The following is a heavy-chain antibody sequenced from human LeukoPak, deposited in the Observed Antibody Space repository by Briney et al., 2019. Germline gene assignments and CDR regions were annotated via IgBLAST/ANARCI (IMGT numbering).Heavy chain of an antibody. Sequence: SETLSLTCAVYGGSFSGCYWSWIRQPPGKGLEWIGEINHSGSTNYNPSLKSRVTISVDTSKNQFSLELSSVTAADTAVYYCARGRIYGSGSYPDYWGQGTLVTVSS. V-gene: IGHV4-34*01. D-gene: IGHD3-10*01. CDR2: INHSGST. CDR3: ARGRIYGSGSYPDY. CDR1: GGSFSGCY. J-gene: IGHJ4*02.